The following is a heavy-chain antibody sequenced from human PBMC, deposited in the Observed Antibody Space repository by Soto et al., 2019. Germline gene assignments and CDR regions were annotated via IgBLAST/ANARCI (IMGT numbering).Heavy chain of an antibody. D-gene: IGHD3-22*01. Sequence: GESLMPYCMVFSYDFLNYSFGWVRQMPGKGLEWMGIIFPDDSNTASSPSFQGQVAITADKSINTAYLQWSSLKASDTAMYYCAIYSSSPTRVYSWGQGTLVNVS. CDR1: SYDFLNYS. CDR2: IFPDDSNT. V-gene: IGHV5-51*01. CDR3: AIYSSSPTRVYS. J-gene: IGHJ4*02.